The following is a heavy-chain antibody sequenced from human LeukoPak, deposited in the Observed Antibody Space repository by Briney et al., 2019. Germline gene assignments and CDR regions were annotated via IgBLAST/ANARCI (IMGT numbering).Heavy chain of an antibody. V-gene: IGHV1-24*01. CDR2: FDPEDGET. CDR3: ATDGTWFGVLYGMDV. CDR1: GYTLTELS. Sequence: ASVKVSCKVSGYTLTELSMHWVRQAPGKGLEWMGGFDPEDGETIYAQKFQGRVTMTEDTSTDTAYTELSSLRSEDTAVYYYATDGTWFGVLYGMDVWGQGTTVTVSS. J-gene: IGHJ6*02. D-gene: IGHD3-10*01.